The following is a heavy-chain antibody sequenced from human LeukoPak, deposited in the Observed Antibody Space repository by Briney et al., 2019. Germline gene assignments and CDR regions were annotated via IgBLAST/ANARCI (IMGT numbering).Heavy chain of an antibody. CDR2: ISSTGTYI. CDR3: ARDLDYSTGFDY. V-gene: IGHV3-21*01. Sequence: GGSLRLSCAASGFTFSSYTMNWVRQAPGKGLEWGSSISSTGTYIYYTDSVKGRFTISRDIANSLLYLQMNTLRADDTAVYYCARDLDYSTGFDYWGQGTLVTVSS. J-gene: IGHJ4*02. D-gene: IGHD4-11*01. CDR1: GFTFSSYT.